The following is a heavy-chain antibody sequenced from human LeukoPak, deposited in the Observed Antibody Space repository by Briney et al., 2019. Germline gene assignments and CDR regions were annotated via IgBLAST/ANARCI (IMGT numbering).Heavy chain of an antibody. CDR1: GFTFSSYS. J-gene: IGHJ5*02. D-gene: IGHD6-13*01. V-gene: IGHV3-21*01. Sequence: GGSLRLSCAASGFTFSSYSMNWVRQAPGKGLEWVSSISSSSSYIYYADSVKGRFTISRDNAKNSLYLQMNSLRAEDTAVYYCARDHTRIVAAEPWFDPWGQGTLVTVSS. CDR2: ISSSSSYI. CDR3: ARDHTRIVAAEPWFDP.